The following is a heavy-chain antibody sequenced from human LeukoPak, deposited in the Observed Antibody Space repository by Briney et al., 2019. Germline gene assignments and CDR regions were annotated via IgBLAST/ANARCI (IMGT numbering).Heavy chain of an antibody. CDR3: ARDEAMDDYYYYYMDV. CDR1: GFTFSNYN. Sequence: GGSQRLSCAASGFTFSNYNMNWVRQAPGKGLEWVSYITSSSSNIYYADSVKGRFTISRDNAKDSLYLQMNSLRAEDTAMYYCARDEAMDDYYYYYMDVWGKGTTVTVSS. V-gene: IGHV3-48*01. CDR2: ITSSSSNI. D-gene: IGHD5-18*01. J-gene: IGHJ6*03.